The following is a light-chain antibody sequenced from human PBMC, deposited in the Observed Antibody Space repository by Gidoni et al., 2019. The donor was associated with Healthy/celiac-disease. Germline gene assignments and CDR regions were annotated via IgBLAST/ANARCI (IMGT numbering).Light chain of an antibody. CDR2: DAS. V-gene: IGKV3-11*01. CDR1: QSVSSY. J-gene: IGKJ4*01. CDR3: QQRSNWPPFT. Sequence: IVFTQSPATLSLSPGERATLSCRASQSVSSYLAWYQQKPGQAPRLLIYDASNRATGIPARLSGSGSGTEFTLTISSLEPEDFAVYYCQQRSNWPPFTFGGGTKVEIK.